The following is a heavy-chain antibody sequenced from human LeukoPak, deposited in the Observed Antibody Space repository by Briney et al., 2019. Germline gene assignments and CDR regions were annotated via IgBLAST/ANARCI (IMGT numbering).Heavy chain of an antibody. V-gene: IGHV1-2*02. CDR2: INSNSGGT. Sequence: ASVKVSFKTSGYTFTDYYIHWVRQAPGQGLGWMGWINSNSGGTNFAQSFQGRVTMTRDTSLSTVYMDLSRLRPDDTAVYYCAREVLRSGYWGDYWGQGTLVTVSS. D-gene: IGHD3-3*01. CDR1: GYTFTDYY. CDR3: AREVLRSGYWGDY. J-gene: IGHJ4*02.